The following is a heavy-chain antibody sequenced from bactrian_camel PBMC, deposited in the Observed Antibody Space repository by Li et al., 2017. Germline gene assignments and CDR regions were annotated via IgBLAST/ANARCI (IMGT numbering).Heavy chain of an antibody. J-gene: IGHJ4*01. D-gene: IGHD2*01. CDR3: AAVTNNGCGGSWYPSYNY. Sequence: VQLVESGGGLVQSGGSLSLSCAASGFPFSTEGMSWVRQAPGKELEWVSGISSDGRNVHYGDFVKGRFTISQDNAKNSVYLQMNSLKPEDSAMYYCAAVTNNGCGGSWYPSYNYWGQGTQVTVS. CDR1: GFPFSTEG. V-gene: IGHV3S40*01. CDR2: ISSDGRNV.